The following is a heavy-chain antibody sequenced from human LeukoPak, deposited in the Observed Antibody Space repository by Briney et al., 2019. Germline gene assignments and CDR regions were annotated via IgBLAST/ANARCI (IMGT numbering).Heavy chain of an antibody. V-gene: IGHV4-59*01. CDR3: ARNGPTAAGAFDI. CDR2: IYYSGST. D-gene: IGHD6-13*01. Sequence: SETLSLTCTVSGGSISSYYWNWIRQPPGKGLEWIGYIYYSGSTNYNPSLKSRVTISADTSKNQFSLKLSSVTAADTAVYYCARNGPTAAGAFDIWGQGTPVTVSS. J-gene: IGHJ3*02. CDR1: GGSISSYY.